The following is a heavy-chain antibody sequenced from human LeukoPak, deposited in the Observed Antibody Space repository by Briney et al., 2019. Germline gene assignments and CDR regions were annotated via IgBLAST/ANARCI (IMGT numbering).Heavy chain of an antibody. CDR1: GYSISSGYY. D-gene: IGHD5-24*01. V-gene: IGHV4-38-2*02. CDR3: ARDPGDGLDL. Sequence: SETLSLTCTVSGYSISSGYYWGWIRQPPGKGLEWIGSIYHSGSTYYNPSLKSRVTISVDTSKNQFSLKLSSVTAADTAVYYCARDPGDGLDLWGQGTLVTVSS. J-gene: IGHJ5*02. CDR2: IYHSGST.